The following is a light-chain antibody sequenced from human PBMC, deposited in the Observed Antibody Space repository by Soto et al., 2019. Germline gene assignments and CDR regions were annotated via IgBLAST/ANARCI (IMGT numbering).Light chain of an antibody. CDR3: TSYTSASTLV. Sequence: QSALTQPASVSGSPGPSITISCTGTSDDIGANNYVSWYQHHPGKAPKILIYEAANRPSGISHRFSGSKSGNTASLTISGLQAEDEADYFCTSYTSASTLVFGGGTKLTVL. V-gene: IGLV2-14*01. CDR1: SDDIGANNY. J-gene: IGLJ2*01. CDR2: EAA.